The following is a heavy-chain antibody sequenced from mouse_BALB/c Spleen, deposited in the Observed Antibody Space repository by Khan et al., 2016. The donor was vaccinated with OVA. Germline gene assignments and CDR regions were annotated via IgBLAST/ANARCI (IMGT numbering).Heavy chain of an antibody. V-gene: IGHV1-4*01. D-gene: IGHD2-14*01. Sequence: QVQLKQSGAELARPGASVKMSCKASGYTFTSYTIHWIKLRPGPGLEWIGYINPSNGYTNYNQKFKDKATLTADKSSTTAYMELGSLTSDDSALYNCVRDGAYHRNDGWFAYWGQGTLVTVSA. CDR2: INPSNGYT. CDR3: VRDGAYHRNDGWFAY. CDR1: GYTFTSYT. J-gene: IGHJ3*01.